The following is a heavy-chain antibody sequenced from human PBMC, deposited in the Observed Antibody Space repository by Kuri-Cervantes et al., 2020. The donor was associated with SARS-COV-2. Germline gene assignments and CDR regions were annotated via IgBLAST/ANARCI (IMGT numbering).Heavy chain of an antibody. J-gene: IGHJ4*02. CDR3: ARDRVGVHDS. CDR2: ISYDGSNK. V-gene: IGHV3-30*09. CDR1: GFTFSRYA. Sequence: GESLQISCAASGFTFSRYAMHWVRQAPGKGLEWVAVISYDGSNKDYTASGKGRFAISRDNSQNTLYLQMKSLRTEDTALYYCARDRVGVHDSWGQGTLVTVSS. D-gene: IGHD2-21*01.